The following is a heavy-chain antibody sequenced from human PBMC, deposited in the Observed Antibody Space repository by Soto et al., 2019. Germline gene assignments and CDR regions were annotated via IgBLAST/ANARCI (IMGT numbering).Heavy chain of an antibody. CDR2: IYYSGST. V-gene: IGHV4-39*01. J-gene: IGHJ4*02. CDR3: ARIVVVVAATDY. D-gene: IGHD2-15*01. Sequence: PSETLSLTCTVSGGSISSGSYYWGWIRQPPGKGLEWIGSIYYSGSTYYNPSLKSRVAISVDMSQNQFSLKLSSVTAADTAVYYCARIVVVVAATDYWGQGTLVTVSS. CDR1: GGSISSGSYY.